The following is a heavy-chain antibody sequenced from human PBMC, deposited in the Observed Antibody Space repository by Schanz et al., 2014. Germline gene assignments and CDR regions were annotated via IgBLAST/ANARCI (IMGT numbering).Heavy chain of an antibody. CDR1: GFTFRSYG. CDR2: MSWNAGSL. J-gene: IGHJ6*02. CDR3: AKELNRRGGQTNFYYYYGMDV. V-gene: IGHV3-9*01. Sequence: VQLVESGGGVVQPGRSLRLSCAASGFTFRSYGMHWVRQAPGKGLEWVSGMSWNAGSLGYGDSVKGRFTISRDNAKNSLYLQMNSLRAEDTAVYYCAKELNRRGGQTNFYYYYGMDVWGQGTTXTVSS. D-gene: IGHD5-12*01.